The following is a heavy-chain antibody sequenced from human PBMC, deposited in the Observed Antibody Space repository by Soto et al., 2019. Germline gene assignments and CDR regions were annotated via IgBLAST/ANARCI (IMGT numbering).Heavy chain of an antibody. CDR3: HIVVVTAMEMYYFDY. Sequence: SVKVSCKASGGTFSSYAISWVRQAPGQGLEWVGGIIPIFGTANYAQKFQGRVTITADESTSTAYMELSSLRSEDTAVYYCHIVVVTAMEMYYFDYWGQGTAVTVSS. D-gene: IGHD2-21*02. CDR1: GGTFSSYA. J-gene: IGHJ4*03. V-gene: IGHV1-69*13. CDR2: IIPIFGTA.